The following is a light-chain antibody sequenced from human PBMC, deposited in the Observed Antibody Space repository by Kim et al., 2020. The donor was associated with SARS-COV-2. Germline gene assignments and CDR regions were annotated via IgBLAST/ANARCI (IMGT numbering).Light chain of an antibody. J-gene: IGKJ5*01. Sequence: LSPGQRATRPCRASQSVRTLGWYQQKPGQPPRLLIYGASNRATGIPDRFSRSGSGTDFTLTISRLEPADFAVYYCQQYGRSPSITFGQGTRLEIK. CDR1: QSVRTL. V-gene: IGKV3-20*01. CDR2: GAS. CDR3: QQYGRSPSIT.